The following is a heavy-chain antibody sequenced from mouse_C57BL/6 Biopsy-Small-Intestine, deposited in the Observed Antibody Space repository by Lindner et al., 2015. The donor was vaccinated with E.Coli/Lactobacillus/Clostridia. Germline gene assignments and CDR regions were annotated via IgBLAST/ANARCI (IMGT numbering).Heavy chain of an antibody. Sequence: VQLQESGPELVKPGASVKISCKASGYSFTGYFMNWVKQSPEKSLEWIGEINPNTGGTIYNQKFKAKATLTVDKSSSTAYMQLKSLTSEDSAVYYRARKYGNYVGFALDYWGQGTSVTVSS. J-gene: IGHJ4*01. V-gene: IGHV1-42*01. D-gene: IGHD2-1*01. CDR3: ARKYGNYVGFALDY. CDR2: INPNTGGT. CDR1: GYSFTGYF.